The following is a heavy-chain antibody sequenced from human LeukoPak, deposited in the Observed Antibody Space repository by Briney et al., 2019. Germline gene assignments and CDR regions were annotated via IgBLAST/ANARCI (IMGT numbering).Heavy chain of an antibody. Sequence: ASVKVSCKASGYTFTTLDINWVRQATGQGLEWMGWINPNSGNTGSTQKFQGRVTITRNTSISTAYMELSSLRSEDTAVYYCARGAAAAMGYWGQGTLVTVSS. D-gene: IGHD2-2*01. V-gene: IGHV1-8*03. CDR1: GYTFTTLD. CDR2: INPNSGNT. J-gene: IGHJ4*02. CDR3: ARGAAAAMGY.